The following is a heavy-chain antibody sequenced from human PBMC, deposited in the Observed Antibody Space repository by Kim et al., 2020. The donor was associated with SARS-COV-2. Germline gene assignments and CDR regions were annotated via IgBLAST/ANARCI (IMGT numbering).Heavy chain of an antibody. CDR3: VREGESGSFWTLSEY. D-gene: IGHD1-26*01. CDR2: ISYDGDYQ. J-gene: IGHJ4*02. CDR1: GFTFSNYA. Sequence: GGSLRLSCTASGFTFSNYAMHWVRQAPGKGLEWLAKISYDGDYQYYADSVKGRFAVSRDSSKNMLYLEMNTLTTEDTAVYYCVREGESGSFWTLSEYWGPGTLVTVSS. V-gene: IGHV3-30*09.